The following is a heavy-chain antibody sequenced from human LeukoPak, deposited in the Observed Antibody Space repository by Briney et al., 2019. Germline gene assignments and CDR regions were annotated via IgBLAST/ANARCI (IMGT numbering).Heavy chain of an antibody. CDR2: IKQDGSEK. D-gene: IGHD4-23*01. Sequence: PGGSLRLSCAASGFTFSSYWMSWVRQAPGKGLEWVANIKQDGSEKYYVDSVKGRFTISRDNSKNTLYLQMNSLRAEDTAVYYCAKLLTNYYGMDVWGQGTTVTVSS. J-gene: IGHJ6*02. V-gene: IGHV3-7*03. CDR3: AKLLTNYYGMDV. CDR1: GFTFSSYW.